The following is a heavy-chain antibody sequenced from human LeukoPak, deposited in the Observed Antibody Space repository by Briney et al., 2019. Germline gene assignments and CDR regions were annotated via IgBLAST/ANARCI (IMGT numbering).Heavy chain of an antibody. V-gene: IGHV3-30*04. CDR2: ILENGSNQ. J-gene: IGHJ4*02. CDR3: ARVQGGGYRTADY. CDR1: GFTFSNYI. Sequence: PGGSLRLSCAASGFTFSNYIMHWVRQAPGKGLDWVAVILENGSNQYYADSVKGRFTISRDNSKNTLFLQMNSLRGEDTAVYYCARVQGGGYRTADYWGQGTLVTVSS. D-gene: IGHD6-19*01.